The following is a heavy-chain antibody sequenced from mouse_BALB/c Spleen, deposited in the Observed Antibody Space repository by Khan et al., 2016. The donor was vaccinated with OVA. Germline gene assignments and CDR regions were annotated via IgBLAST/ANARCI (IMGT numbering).Heavy chain of an antibody. V-gene: IGHV1S135*01. J-gene: IGHJ4*01. CDR2: IDPFNGGT. Sequence: VQLQQSGPELMKPGASVNISCKASAYSFTRYYMHWVKQSHGKSLEWIGCIDPFNGGTTYNQKFKGRATLTVDKSSSTAYMHLSTLTSEDSAVYYCARRTLDYWGQGTSVTVSS. CDR1: AYSFTRYY. CDR3: ARRTLDY.